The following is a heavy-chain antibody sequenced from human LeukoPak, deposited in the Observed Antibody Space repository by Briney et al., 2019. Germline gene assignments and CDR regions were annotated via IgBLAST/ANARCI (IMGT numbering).Heavy chain of an antibody. D-gene: IGHD3-3*01. V-gene: IGHV1-24*01. CDR1: GYTLTELS. J-gene: IGHJ4*02. CDR3: ATDRKVTIFGVVSPTPLFDY. Sequence: GASVTVSCKVSGYTLTELSMHWARQAPGKGLEWMGGFYPEDGETIYAQKFQGRVTMTEDTSTDTAYMELSSLRSEDTAVYYCATDRKVTIFGVVSPTPLFDYWGQGTLVTVSS. CDR2: FYPEDGET.